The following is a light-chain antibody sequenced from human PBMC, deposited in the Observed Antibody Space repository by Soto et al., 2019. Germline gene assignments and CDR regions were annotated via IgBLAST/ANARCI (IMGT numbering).Light chain of an antibody. J-gene: IGLJ1*01. CDR3: SSYTSSSPLYV. CDR2: DVS. CDR1: SSDVGGYNY. V-gene: IGLV2-14*01. Sequence: QSALTQPASVSGSPGQSITISCTGTSSDVGGYNYVSWYQQHPGKAPKLMIYDVSNRPSGVYNRFSVSKSGNTASLTISGLQAEDEADYYCSSYTSSSPLYVFGTGTKVTVL.